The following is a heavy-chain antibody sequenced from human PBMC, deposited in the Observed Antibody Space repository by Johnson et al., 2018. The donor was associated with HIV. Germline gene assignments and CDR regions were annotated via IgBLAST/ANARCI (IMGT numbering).Heavy chain of an antibody. Sequence: MLLVESGGGVVQPGRSLRLSCAASGFTFSSYAMHWVRQAPGKGLEWVAVISYDGSNKYYADSVKGRFTISRDNSKNTLYLQMNSLRAEDTAVYYCASEEWELLGDAFDIWGQGTMVTVSS. CDR1: GFTFSSYA. J-gene: IGHJ3*02. CDR3: ASEEWELLGDAFDI. CDR2: ISYDGSNK. D-gene: IGHD1-26*01. V-gene: IGHV3-30*04.